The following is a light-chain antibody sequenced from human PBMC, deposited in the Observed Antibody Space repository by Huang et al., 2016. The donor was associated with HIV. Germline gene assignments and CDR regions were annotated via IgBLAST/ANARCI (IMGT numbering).Light chain of an antibody. CDR3: QQYYSLPLT. J-gene: IGKJ4*01. CDR2: WAA. V-gene: IGKV4-1*01. CDR1: RSLLYSSNSKNY. Sequence: DIVMTQSPDSLAVSLGERATINCKSKRSLLYSSNSKNYLAWYKQRPGQTPNLLIYWAATRESGVPDRFSGSGSGTDFTLTITSLQAEDVAIYYCQQYYSLPLTFGGGTKVEIK.